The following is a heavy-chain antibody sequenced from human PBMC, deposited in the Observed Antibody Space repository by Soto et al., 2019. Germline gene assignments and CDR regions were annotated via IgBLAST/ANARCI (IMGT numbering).Heavy chain of an antibody. Sequence: GGSLRLSCAASGFTFSSYAMSWVRQAPGKGLEWVSAISGSGGSTYYADSVKGRFTISRDNSKNTLYLQMNSLRAEDTAVYYCAKTPLYIVVVVAATPYFDYWPGNPGHRLL. J-gene: IGHJ4*02. CDR2: ISGSGGST. V-gene: IGHV3-23*01. CDR1: GFTFSSYA. D-gene: IGHD2-15*01. CDR3: AKTPLYIVVVVAATPYFDY.